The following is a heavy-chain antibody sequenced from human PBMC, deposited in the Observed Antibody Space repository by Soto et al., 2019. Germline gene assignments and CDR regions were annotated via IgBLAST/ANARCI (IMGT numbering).Heavy chain of an antibody. D-gene: IGHD2-8*01. CDR1: GYRFTDYH. CDR3: ARGHSTDCSNGVCSFFYNHEMDV. CDR2: INPKSGGT. J-gene: IGHJ6*02. Sequence: APVKVSCKASGYRFTDYHIHWVRQAPGQGLEWVGRINPKSGGTSTAQKFQGWVTMTRDRSISTVYMELTRLGSDDTAVYFCARGHSTDCSNGVCSFFYNHEMDVWGQETTVTVSS. V-gene: IGHV1-2*04.